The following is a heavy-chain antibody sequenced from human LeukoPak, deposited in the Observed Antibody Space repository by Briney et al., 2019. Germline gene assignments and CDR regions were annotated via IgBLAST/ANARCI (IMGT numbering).Heavy chain of an antibody. D-gene: IGHD3-10*01. Sequence: GGSLRLSCVASGFSVTTNYMNWVRQAPGKGLEWVSVIYGQTNTYYADSVKGRFTNSRDTSKNTLYLEMNSLRVEDTAVYYCARLEVRGVIGPWGLGTLVTVSS. CDR1: GFSVTTNY. CDR2: IYGQTNT. V-gene: IGHV3-53*01. J-gene: IGHJ5*02. CDR3: ARLEVRGVIGP.